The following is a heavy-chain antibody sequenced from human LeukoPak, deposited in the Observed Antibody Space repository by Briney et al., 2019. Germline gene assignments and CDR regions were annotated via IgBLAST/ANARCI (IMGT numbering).Heavy chain of an antibody. J-gene: IGHJ5*02. V-gene: IGHV4-34*01. CDR2: INHSGST. CDR1: GGSFSGYY. CDR3: ARLTYYDILTGYSRGFDP. D-gene: IGHD3-9*01. Sequence: SETLSLTCAVYGGSFSGYYWSWIRQPPGKGLEWIGEINHSGSTNYNPSLKSRVTISVDTSKNQFSLKLSSVTAADTAVYYCARLTYYDILTGYSRGFDPWGQGTLVTVSS.